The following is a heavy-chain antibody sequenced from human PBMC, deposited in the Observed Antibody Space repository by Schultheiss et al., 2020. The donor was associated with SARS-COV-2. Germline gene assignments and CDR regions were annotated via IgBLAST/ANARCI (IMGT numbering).Heavy chain of an antibody. Sequence: SQTLSLTCAVYGGSFSGYYWSWIRQPPGKGLEWIGEINHSGSTNYNPSLKSRVTISVDTSKNQFSLKLSSVTAADTAVYYCASLPVVVVAANAFDIWGQGTMVTVSS. CDR2: INHSGST. D-gene: IGHD2-15*01. CDR3: ASLPVVVVAANAFDI. CDR1: GGSFSGYY. V-gene: IGHV4-34*01. J-gene: IGHJ3*02.